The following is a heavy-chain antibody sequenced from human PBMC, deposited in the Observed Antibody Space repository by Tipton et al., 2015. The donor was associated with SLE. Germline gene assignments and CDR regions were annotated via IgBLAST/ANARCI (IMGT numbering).Heavy chain of an antibody. CDR1: GGSISSYY. D-gene: IGHD7-27*01. V-gene: IGHV4-59*01. Sequence: TLSLTCTVSGGSISSYYWSWIRQPPGKGLEWIGYIYYSGSTNYNPSLKSRVTISVDTSKNQFSLKLSSVTAADTAVYYCAREPTGDTYYYYGMDVWGQGTSVTVS. CDR2: IYYSGST. CDR3: AREPTGDTYYYYGMDV. J-gene: IGHJ6*02.